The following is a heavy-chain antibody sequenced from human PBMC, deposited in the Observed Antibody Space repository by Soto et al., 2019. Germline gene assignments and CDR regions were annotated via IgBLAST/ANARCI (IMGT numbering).Heavy chain of an antibody. CDR1: SGLISNVGYY. V-gene: IGHV4-31*11. J-gene: IGHJ4*02. CDR3: ATEVMTIMRGAHLN. CDR2: IYYRGTT. Sequence: SLTCAVSSGLISNVGYYCSWNRQHPGKGLEWIGYIYYRGTTHYNPSLDSRVAISVDTSKNQFSLQLSSVTAADTAIYYCATEVMTIMRGAHLNWGQGTLVTVSS. D-gene: IGHD3-10*01.